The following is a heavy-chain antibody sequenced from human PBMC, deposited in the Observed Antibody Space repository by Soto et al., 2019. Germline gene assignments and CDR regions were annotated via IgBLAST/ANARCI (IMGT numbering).Heavy chain of an antibody. D-gene: IGHD1-26*01. V-gene: IGHV1-18*01. CDR2: ISAYNGNT. Sequence: QVQLVQSGAEVKKPGASVKVSCKASGYTFTSYGISWVRQAPGQGLEWMGWISAYNGNTNYAQKLQGRVTMTTDTSXSXXYMELRSLRSDDTAVYYCARYSGSRAPNYYYGMDVWGQGTTVTVSS. CDR3: ARYSGSRAPNYYYGMDV. CDR1: GYTFTSYG. J-gene: IGHJ6*02.